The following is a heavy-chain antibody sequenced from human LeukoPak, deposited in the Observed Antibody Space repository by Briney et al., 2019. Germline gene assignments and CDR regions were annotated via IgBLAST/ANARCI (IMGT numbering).Heavy chain of an antibody. CDR1: GGSISSGSYY. J-gene: IGHJ4*02. D-gene: IGHD1/OR15-1a*01. CDR3: ARWFLTGTYSFDY. V-gene: IGHV4-39*01. Sequence: SETLSLTCTVSGGSISSGSYYWGWIRQPPGKGLEWIGSIYYSGSTYYNPSLKSRVTTSVDTSKNQFSLKLSSVTAADTAVYYCARWFLTGTYSFDYWGQGTLVTVSS. CDR2: IYYSGST.